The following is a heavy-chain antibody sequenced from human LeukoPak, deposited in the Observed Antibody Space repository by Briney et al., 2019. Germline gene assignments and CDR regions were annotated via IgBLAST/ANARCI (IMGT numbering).Heavy chain of an antibody. CDR1: GFTFSSYA. CDR3: AKDQTYYYDSSGYYPNDAFDI. J-gene: IGHJ3*02. CDR2: ISGSGGST. D-gene: IGHD3-22*01. Sequence: PGGSLRLSCAASGFTFSSYAMSWVRQAPGKGLEWVSAISGSGGSTYYADSVKGRFTISRDNSKNTLYLQMNSLRAKDTAVYYCAKDQTYYYDSSGYYPNDAFDIWGQGTMVTVSS. V-gene: IGHV3-23*01.